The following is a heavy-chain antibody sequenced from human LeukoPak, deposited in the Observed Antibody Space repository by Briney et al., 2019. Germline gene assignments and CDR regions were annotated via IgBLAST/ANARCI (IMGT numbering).Heavy chain of an antibody. Sequence: PSETLSLTCAVSGYSLSSGYYWGWIRQPPGKGLEWIGSIYHSGSTYYNPSLKSRVTISVDTSKNQFSLKLSSVTAADTAVYYCARAPGDASSTSCYVMDYWGQGTLVTVSS. V-gene: IGHV4-38-2*01. D-gene: IGHD2-2*01. CDR2: IYHSGST. CDR3: ARAPGDASSTSCYVMDY. CDR1: GYSLSSGYY. J-gene: IGHJ4*02.